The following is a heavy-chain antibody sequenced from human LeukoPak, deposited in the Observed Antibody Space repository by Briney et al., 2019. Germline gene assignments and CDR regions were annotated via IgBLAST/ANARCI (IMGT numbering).Heavy chain of an antibody. Sequence: GRSLRLSCAASGFTFSSYAMHWVRQAPGKGLEWVAVISYDGSNKYYADSVKGRFTISRDNSKNTLYLQMNSLRAEDTAVYYCAKSLPSFGVVITPNWFDPWGQGTLVTVSS. CDR2: ISYDGSNK. D-gene: IGHD3-3*01. CDR3: AKSLPSFGVVITPNWFDP. J-gene: IGHJ5*02. V-gene: IGHV3-30-3*02. CDR1: GFTFSSYA.